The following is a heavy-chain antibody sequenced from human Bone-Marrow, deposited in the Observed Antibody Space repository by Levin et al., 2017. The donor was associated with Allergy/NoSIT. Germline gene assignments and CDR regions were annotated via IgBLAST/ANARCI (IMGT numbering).Heavy chain of an antibody. J-gene: IGHJ4*02. CDR3: ARGWYHFDF. V-gene: IGHV3-74*01. Sequence: GGSLRLSCAASGFSFSTHWMHWVRQSPGKGLEWVSQINFEGTGTTYADSVKGRFTISRDNAKNTLYLQMNSLRAEDTAVYYCARGWYHFDFWGQGTLVTVSS. CDR1: GFSFSTHW. D-gene: IGHD6-13*01. CDR2: INFEGTGT.